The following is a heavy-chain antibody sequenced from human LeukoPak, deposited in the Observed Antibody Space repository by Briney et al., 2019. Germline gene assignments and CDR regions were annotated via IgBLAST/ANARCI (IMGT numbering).Heavy chain of an antibody. CDR1: GGSFSGYY. D-gene: IGHD6-19*01. CDR2: IYYSGST. V-gene: IGHV4-59*12. CDR3: ARIKLGGWYNEY. Sequence: PSETLSLTCAVYGGSFSGYYWSWTRQPPGKGLEWIGNIYYSGSTNYNPSLKSRVTISVDTSKNQFSLKLTSVTAADTAVYYCARIKLGGWYNEYWGQGTLVTVSS. J-gene: IGHJ4*02.